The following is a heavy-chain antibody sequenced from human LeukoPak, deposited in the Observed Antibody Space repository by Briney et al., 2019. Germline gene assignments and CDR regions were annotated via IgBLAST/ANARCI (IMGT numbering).Heavy chain of an antibody. D-gene: IGHD6-19*01. V-gene: IGHV1-2*02. J-gene: IGHJ4*02. CDR3: ARDSSGWHIDY. Sequence: ASVKVSCKASGYTFSGSYIHWVRQAPGQGLEWMGWINPNSGGTNYAQKFQGRVTMTRDTSISTAYMELSRLRSDDTAVYYCARDSSGWHIDYWGQGTLVTVSS. CDR1: GYTFSGSY. CDR2: INPNSGGT.